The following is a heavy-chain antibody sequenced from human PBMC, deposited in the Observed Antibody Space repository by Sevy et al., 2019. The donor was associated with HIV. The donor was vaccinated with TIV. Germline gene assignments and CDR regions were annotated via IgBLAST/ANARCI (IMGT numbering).Heavy chain of an antibody. CDR2: IYSSGVYESAKT. CDR3: ARGPYGLNMVSVDYYYFMDV. V-gene: IGHV4-59*01. J-gene: IGHJ6*03. CDR1: GDSSSYY. D-gene: IGHD3-10*01. Sequence: SETLSLTCTVSGDSSSYYWSWIRQPPGKGLEWIGYIYSSGVYESAKTNYNPSLMGRVTLSLDSSKNQVSLNLRSVTAADTTVSYCARGPYGLNMVSVDYYYFMDVWGPGTTVTVSS.